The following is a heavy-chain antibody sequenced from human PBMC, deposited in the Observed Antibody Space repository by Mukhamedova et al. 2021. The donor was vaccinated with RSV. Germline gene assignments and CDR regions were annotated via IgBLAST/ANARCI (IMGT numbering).Heavy chain of an antibody. V-gene: IGHV3-21*01. Sequence: GLEWVSSIGGSSSSIYYADSVKGRFTISRDNAKNSLYLQMNSLRAEDTALYFCASEGREATAQAFDIWGQGTMVTVSS. D-gene: IGHD1-26*01. CDR2: IGGSSSSI. J-gene: IGHJ3*02. CDR3: ASEGREATAQAFDI.